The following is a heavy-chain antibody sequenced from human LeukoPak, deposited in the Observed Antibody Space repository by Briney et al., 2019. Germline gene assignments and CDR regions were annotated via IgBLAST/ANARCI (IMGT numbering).Heavy chain of an antibody. J-gene: IGHJ4*02. Sequence: GGSLRLSCTASDFTLSNYWMHWVRQAPGKGLVWVSRLNSEGSGTFYADSVKGRFTISRDNAKNSLYLQMNSLRAEDTAVYYCARVTWELPFDYWGQGTLVTVSS. CDR3: ARVTWELPFDY. V-gene: IGHV3-74*01. CDR1: DFTLSNYW. CDR2: LNSEGSGT. D-gene: IGHD1-26*01.